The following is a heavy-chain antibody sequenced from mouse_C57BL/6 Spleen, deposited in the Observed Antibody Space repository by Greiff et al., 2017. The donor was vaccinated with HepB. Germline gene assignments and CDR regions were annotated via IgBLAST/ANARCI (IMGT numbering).Heavy chain of an antibody. CDR3: ARGYYAMDY. Sequence: QVQLKEPGAELVKPGASVKLSCKASGYTFTSYWMHWVKQRPGQGLEWIGMIHPNSGSTNYNEKFKSKATLTVDKSSSTAYMQLSSLTSEDSAVYYCARGYYAMDYWGQGTSVTVSS. J-gene: IGHJ4*01. CDR1: GYTFTSYW. V-gene: IGHV1-64*01. CDR2: IHPNSGST.